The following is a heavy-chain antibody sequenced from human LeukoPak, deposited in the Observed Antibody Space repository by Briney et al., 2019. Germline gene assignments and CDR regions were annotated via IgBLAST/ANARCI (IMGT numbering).Heavy chain of an antibody. CDR2: IYHSGST. J-gene: IGHJ4*02. CDR3: ARLQSGHFDY. CDR1: GGSIRSSYYY. D-gene: IGHD6-25*01. V-gene: IGHV4-39*07. Sequence: SETLSLTCTVSGGSIRSSYYYWGWIRQPPGKGLEWIGSIYHSGSTNYNPSLKSRVTISVDKSKNQFSLKLSSVTAADTAVYYCARLQSGHFDYWGQGTLVTVSS.